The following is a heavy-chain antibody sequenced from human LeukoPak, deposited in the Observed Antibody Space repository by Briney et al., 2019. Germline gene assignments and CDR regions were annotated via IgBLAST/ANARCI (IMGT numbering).Heavy chain of an antibody. CDR3: ARGQIAVAGTPKGVKAGYYYMDV. CDR1: GFTFSSYA. V-gene: IGHV3-30-3*01. D-gene: IGHD6-19*01. CDR2: ISYDGSNK. J-gene: IGHJ6*03. Sequence: PGGSLRLSCAASGFTFSSYAMHWVRQAPGKGLEWVAVISYDGSNKYYADSVKGRFTISRDNSKNTLYLQMNSLRAEDTAVYYCARGQIAVAGTPKGVKAGYYYMDVWGKGTTVTVSS.